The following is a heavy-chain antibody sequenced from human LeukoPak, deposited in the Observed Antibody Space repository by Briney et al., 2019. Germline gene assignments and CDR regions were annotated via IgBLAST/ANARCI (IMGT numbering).Heavy chain of an antibody. V-gene: IGHV3-33*01. J-gene: IGHJ4*02. CDR3: ARDAQRGFDYSNSLQY. CDR2: IWSDGTNR. CDR1: GFIFSHYA. Sequence: GPSLRLSCAASGFIFSHYALHWVRQAPGKGLEWVAVIWSDGTNRYYGDSVKGRFSISRDDSQKRVFLEMNNLRADDTAVYYCARDAQRGFDYSNSLQYWGQGALVTVSS. D-gene: IGHD4-11*01.